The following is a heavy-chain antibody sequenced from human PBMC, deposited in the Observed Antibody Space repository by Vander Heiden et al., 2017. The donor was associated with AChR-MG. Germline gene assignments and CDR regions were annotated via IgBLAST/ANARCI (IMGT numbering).Heavy chain of an antibody. Sequence: QLQLQESGPGLVKPSETLSLTCTVSGGSISSSSYYWGWIRQPPGKGLEWIGSIYYSGSTYYNPSLKSRVTISVDTSKNQFSLKLSSVTAADTAVYYCASPTTTYGAYYYYGMDVWGQGTTVTVSS. CDR1: GGSISSSSYY. V-gene: IGHV4-39*01. CDR3: ASPTTTYGAYYYYGMDV. CDR2: IYYSGST. J-gene: IGHJ6*02. D-gene: IGHD3-10*01.